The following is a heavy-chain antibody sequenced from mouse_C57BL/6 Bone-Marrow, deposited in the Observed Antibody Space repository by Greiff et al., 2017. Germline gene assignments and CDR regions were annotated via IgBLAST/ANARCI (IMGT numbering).Heavy chain of an antibody. CDR3: TRVDYYGSSGDY. CDR2: ISPGNSDT. D-gene: IGHD1-1*01. CDR1: GYTFTSYW. J-gene: IGHJ4*01. V-gene: IGHV1-5*01. Sequence: EVQLQQSGTVLARPGASVKMSCKTSGYTFTSYWMHWVKQRPGQGLEWIGAISPGNSDTSYNQKFKGKAKLTAVTSASTAYMELSSLTNEDSAVYYCTRVDYYGSSGDYWGQGTSVTVSS.